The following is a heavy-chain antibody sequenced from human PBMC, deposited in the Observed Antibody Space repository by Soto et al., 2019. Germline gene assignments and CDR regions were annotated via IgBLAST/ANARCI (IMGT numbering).Heavy chain of an antibody. Sequence: QVQMVQSGAEVKKPGASVKVSCKASGYTFTSYAITWVRQAPGQGLEWMGWISPYNGNTNYAQRLQGRVTMTTDTSKHTAYMELRSLRPDDTAVYYCARSWSYSSTWSSVGDWFDPWGQGTLVTVSS. J-gene: IGHJ5*02. CDR2: ISPYNGNT. V-gene: IGHV1-18*04. D-gene: IGHD2-2*01. CDR3: ARSWSYSSTWSSVGDWFDP. CDR1: GYTFTSYA.